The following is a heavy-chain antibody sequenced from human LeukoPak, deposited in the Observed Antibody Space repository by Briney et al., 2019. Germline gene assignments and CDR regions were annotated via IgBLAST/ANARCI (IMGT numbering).Heavy chain of an antibody. J-gene: IGHJ4*02. CDR2: IYYSGST. V-gene: IGHV4-30-4*01. CDR3: ARVLASGYYSDFDY. D-gene: IGHD3-22*01. Sequence: PSQTLSLTCTVSGGSISSGDYYWSWIRQPPGKGLEWIGYIYYSGSTYYNPSLKSRVTISVDTSKNQFSLKLSSVTAADTAVYYCARVLASGYYSDFDYWGQGTLATVSS. CDR1: GGSISSGDYY.